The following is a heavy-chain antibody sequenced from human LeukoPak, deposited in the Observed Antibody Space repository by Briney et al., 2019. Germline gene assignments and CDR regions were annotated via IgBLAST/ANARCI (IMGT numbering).Heavy chain of an antibody. CDR1: GFTFSNYN. J-gene: IGHJ4*01. V-gene: IGHV3-21*01. Sequence: GGSLRLSCAASGFTFSNYNLNWVRQAPGKGLEWVSSISRSGGSTYYAESVRGRLTISRDNAESSVYLHVNSLRVEDTAIYYCVRGDKRDYWGQGTLVTVAS. CDR3: VRGDKRDY. D-gene: IGHD5-24*01. CDR2: ISRSGGST.